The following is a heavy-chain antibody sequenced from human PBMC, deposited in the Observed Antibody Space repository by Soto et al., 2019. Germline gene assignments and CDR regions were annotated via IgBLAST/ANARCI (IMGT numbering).Heavy chain of an antibody. CDR2: FDPEDGET. CDR3: ATVSGIVVVVATPNDAFDI. D-gene: IGHD2-15*01. CDR1: GYTLTELS. V-gene: IGHV1-24*01. Sequence: ASVKVSCKVSGYTLTELSMHWVRQAPGKGLEWMGGFDPEDGETIYAQKFQGRVTMTEDTSTDTAYMELSSLRSEDTAVYYCATVSGIVVVVATPNDAFDIWGQGTMVTVSS. J-gene: IGHJ3*02.